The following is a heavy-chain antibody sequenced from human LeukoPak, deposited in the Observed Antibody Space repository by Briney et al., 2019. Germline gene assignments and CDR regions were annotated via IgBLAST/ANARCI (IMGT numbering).Heavy chain of an antibody. CDR3: AKGGRILLKNFGLDG. Sequence: GGSLRLSCVAPGFTFYSHVMSWVRQAPGMGLEWVSAISGSGVTTFYADSMKGRFTISRDNSKNTLYLQMNSLRAEDTAVYYCAKGGRILLKNFGLDGWGQGTTVTVSS. D-gene: IGHD2/OR15-2a*01. CDR2: ISGSGVTT. J-gene: IGHJ6*02. CDR1: GFTFYSHV. V-gene: IGHV3-23*01.